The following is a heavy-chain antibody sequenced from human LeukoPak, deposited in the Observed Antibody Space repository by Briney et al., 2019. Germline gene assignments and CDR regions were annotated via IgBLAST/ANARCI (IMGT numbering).Heavy chain of an antibody. D-gene: IGHD6-6*01. Sequence: ASVKVSCKASGYTFTSYGISWVRQAPGQGLEWMGWISAYNGNTNYAQKLQGRVTMTTDTSTSTAYMELRSLRSDDTAVYYCARAPQSSIAARSWFDPWGQGTLVTVSS. CDR1: GYTFTSYG. V-gene: IGHV1-18*01. CDR3: ARAPQSSIAARSWFDP. J-gene: IGHJ5*02. CDR2: ISAYNGNT.